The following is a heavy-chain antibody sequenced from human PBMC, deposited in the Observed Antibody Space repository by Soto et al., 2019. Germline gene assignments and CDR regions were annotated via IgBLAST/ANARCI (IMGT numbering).Heavy chain of an antibody. CDR3: ARDITGTGYYYGMDV. CDR2: IYYGGST. V-gene: IGHV4-31*03. J-gene: IGHJ6*02. D-gene: IGHD1-20*01. CDR1: GGSISSGGYY. Sequence: QVQLQESGPGLVKPSQTLSLTCTVSGGSISSGGYYWSWIRQHPGKGLGWIGNIYYGGSTYYNPSLKSGVTISVDTSKNQFSLKLSSVTAADTAVYYCARDITGTGYYYGMDVWGQGTTVTVSS.